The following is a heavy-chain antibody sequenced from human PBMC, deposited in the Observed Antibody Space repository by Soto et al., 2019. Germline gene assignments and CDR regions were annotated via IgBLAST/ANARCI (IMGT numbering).Heavy chain of an antibody. Sequence: EVQLLESGGGLVQPGGSLRLSCAASGFTFSSYPMSWVRQAPGKGLEWVSAISGSGGSTYYADSVKGRFTISRDNSKNTLYLQMNSLRAEDTAVYYCAKVRWAFIAVAGFDYWGQGTLVTVSS. CDR3: AKVRWAFIAVAGFDY. V-gene: IGHV3-23*01. D-gene: IGHD6-19*01. CDR1: GFTFSSYP. CDR2: ISGSGGST. J-gene: IGHJ4*02.